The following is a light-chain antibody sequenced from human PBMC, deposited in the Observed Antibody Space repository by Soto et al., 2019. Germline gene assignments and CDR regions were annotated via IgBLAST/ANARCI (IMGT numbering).Light chain of an antibody. J-gene: IGKJ4*01. CDR3: HQYTNWPLT. V-gene: IGKV3-15*01. Sequence: EIVMTQSPATLSVSPGERATLSCRASQSVRKNLAWYQHKPGQVPRLLIYDASNRATGVPGRFSGSGSETEFTLTISSLQSEDFAVYYCHQYTNWPLTFGGGTKV. CDR2: DAS. CDR1: QSVRKN.